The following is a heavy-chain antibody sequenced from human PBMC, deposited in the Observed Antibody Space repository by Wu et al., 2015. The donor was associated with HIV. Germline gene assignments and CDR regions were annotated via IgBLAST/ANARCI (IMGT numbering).Heavy chain of an antibody. D-gene: IGHD2-2*01. CDR3: ARASTGVIVPASMVWFSWFDT. V-gene: IGHV1-2*02. J-gene: IGHJ5*02. CDR2: IRPDSGAT. Sequence: QVQLVQSGAELKKPGASVKISCKGSGYTFRVYFIQWLRQAPGQGLEWMGWIRPDSGATVYAEKFQGRVTMTRDTSISTAYMELSGLRSDDTAVYYCARASTGVIVPASMVWFSWFDTWGQGTLVTVSP. CDR1: GYTFRVYF.